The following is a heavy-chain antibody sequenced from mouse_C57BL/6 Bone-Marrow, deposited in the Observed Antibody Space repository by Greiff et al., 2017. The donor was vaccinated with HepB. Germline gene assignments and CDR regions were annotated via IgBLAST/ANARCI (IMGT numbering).Heavy chain of an antibody. J-gene: IGHJ4*01. CDR3: ARRGTTVVARDYYAMDY. CDR1: GYTFTSYW. CDR2: INPSSGYT. Sequence: QVQLQQSGAELAKPGASVKLSCKASGYTFTSYWMHWVKQRPGQGLEWIGYINPSSGYTKYNQKFKDKATLTADKSSSTAYMQLSSLTYEDSAVYYCARRGTTVVARDYYAMDYWGQGTSVTVSS. D-gene: IGHD1-1*01. V-gene: IGHV1-7*01.